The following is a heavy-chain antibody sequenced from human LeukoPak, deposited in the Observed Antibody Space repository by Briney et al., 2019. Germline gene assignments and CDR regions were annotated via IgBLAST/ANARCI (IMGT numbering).Heavy chain of an antibody. CDR1: GFTFSSFA. CDR3: AKSPSSSVNTFSPKYHFDY. J-gene: IGHJ4*02. Sequence: GGSLRLSCAASGFTFSSFAMTWVRQAPGKGLEWVSTISGGGYNTFYADSVKGRFTISRDNSNKTLYLQMNSLRAEDTAVYYCAKSPSSSVNTFSPKYHFDYWGPGTLVTVSS. D-gene: IGHD3-16*01. CDR2: ISGGGYNT. V-gene: IGHV3-23*01.